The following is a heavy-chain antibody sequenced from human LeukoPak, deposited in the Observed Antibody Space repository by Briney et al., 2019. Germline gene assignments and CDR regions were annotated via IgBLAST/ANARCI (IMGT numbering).Heavy chain of an antibody. V-gene: IGHV1-46*01. D-gene: IGHD1-26*01. CDR1: GYTFINNW. Sequence: ASVKVSCKASGYTFINNWMHWVRQAPGQGLEWIGLINPTGTGTLYAQKFQGRVTMTRDMSTSTVYMELSSLRSEDTAVYYCAREGSGSYYAYWGHGTLVTVSS. CDR3: AREGSGSYYAY. CDR2: INPTGTGT. J-gene: IGHJ4*01.